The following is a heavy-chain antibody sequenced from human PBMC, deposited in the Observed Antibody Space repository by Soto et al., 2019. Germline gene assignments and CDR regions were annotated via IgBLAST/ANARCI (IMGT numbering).Heavy chain of an antibody. CDR1: GYTFSDHY. V-gene: IGHV1-2*02. CDR2: INPNSGDT. Sequence: ASVKVSCKASGYTFSDHYIHWVRQAPGQGLEWMGWINPNSGDTNYAQKFQGRVTMTRDTSISTAYMELSRLRSDDTAVYYCASRGYSSSRGPSYYFDYWGQGTLVTVSS. D-gene: IGHD6-13*01. J-gene: IGHJ4*02. CDR3: ASRGYSSSRGPSYYFDY.